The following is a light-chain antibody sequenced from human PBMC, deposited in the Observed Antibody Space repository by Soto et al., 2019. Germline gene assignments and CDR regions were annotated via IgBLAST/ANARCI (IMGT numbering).Light chain of an antibody. Sequence: EIVLTQEGTLSLSLGERATLSCRASQPVSNNYFAWYQHKPGQAPRLLIYGASNRAPGIPDRFSGSGSGTDFAITISRLEDEDFAVYYCQQYGRQSCTFGQGNEVEIK. CDR1: QPVSNNY. CDR3: QQYGRQSCT. CDR2: GAS. J-gene: IGKJ1*01. V-gene: IGKV3-20*01.